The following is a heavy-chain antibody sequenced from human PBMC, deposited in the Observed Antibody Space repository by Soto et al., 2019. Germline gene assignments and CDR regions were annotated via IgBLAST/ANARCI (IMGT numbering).Heavy chain of an antibody. CDR1: GASMSSYY. CDR2: IYYSGGT. V-gene: IGHV4-59*01. J-gene: IGHJ2*01. D-gene: IGHD6-13*01. Sequence: QVQLQESGPGLVNPSETLSLTCSVSGASMSSYYWSWIRQPPGKGLEWIGYIYYSGGTNYNPSLKGRVTISLDTSKTQFSLKMTSVTVADTAVYYCARVGINLTAGPNWYFDLWGRGTLVIVSS. CDR3: ARVGINLTAGPNWYFDL.